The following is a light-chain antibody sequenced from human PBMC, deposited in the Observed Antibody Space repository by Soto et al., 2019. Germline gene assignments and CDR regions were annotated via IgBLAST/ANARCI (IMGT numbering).Light chain of an antibody. CDR1: QSISVW. J-gene: IGKJ1*01. Sequence: QLTQSPSTLSTSVGDRVTITCRASQSISVWLAWYQQKPGTAPKLLIYKTSTLDSGVPLRFSGSGSGTEFTLTISSLQPDDFATYYCQQYINYFRTFGQGTKVDIK. CDR3: QQYINYFRT. V-gene: IGKV1-5*03. CDR2: KTS.